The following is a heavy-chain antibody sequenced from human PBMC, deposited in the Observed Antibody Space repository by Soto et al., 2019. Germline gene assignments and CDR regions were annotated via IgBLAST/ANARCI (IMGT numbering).Heavy chain of an antibody. D-gene: IGHD2-2*01. CDR1: GFTFSSCS. CDR3: ARWGYCSSTSCYGAVLSGMDV. J-gene: IGHJ6*02. V-gene: IGHV3-21*01. CDR2: ISSSSSYI. Sequence: GGSLRLSCAASGFTFSSCSMNWVRQAPGKGLEWASSISSSSSYIYYADSVEGRFTISRDNAKNSLYLQMNSLRAEDTAVYYCARWGYCSSTSCYGAVLSGMDVWGQGTTVTVSS.